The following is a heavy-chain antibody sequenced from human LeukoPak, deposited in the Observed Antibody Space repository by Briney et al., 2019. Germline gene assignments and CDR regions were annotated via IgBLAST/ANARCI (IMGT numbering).Heavy chain of an antibody. CDR3: ARAVTGDVFDD. Sequence: PSETLSLTCTVSGGSISSYYWSWIRQPPGKGLEWIGYIYNDGSANYNPSLMSRVTISIDTSKNQFSLKVTSLTAADTAVYFCARAVTGDVFDDWGQGTLVTVSS. V-gene: IGHV4-59*01. D-gene: IGHD7-27*01. CDR2: IYNDGSA. CDR1: GGSISSYY. J-gene: IGHJ4*02.